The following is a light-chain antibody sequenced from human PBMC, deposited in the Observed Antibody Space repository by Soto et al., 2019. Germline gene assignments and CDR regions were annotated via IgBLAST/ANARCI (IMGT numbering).Light chain of an antibody. Sequence: AIQLTQSPSSLSTSIGDRVAITCRASQDISSALAWYQQKPGRPPKRLIYDVSSLESCVPSRFSGRRSGTDFILTISTVLPYDFETYYCQQFKGFPLTFGGGTNVEIK. CDR1: QDISSA. J-gene: IGKJ4*01. V-gene: IGKV1-13*02. CDR2: DVS. CDR3: QQFKGFPLT.